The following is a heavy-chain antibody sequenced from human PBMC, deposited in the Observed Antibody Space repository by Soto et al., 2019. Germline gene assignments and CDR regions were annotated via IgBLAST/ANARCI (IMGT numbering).Heavy chain of an antibody. CDR2: IKQDGSEK. Sequence: PGGSLRLSCAASGFTFSSYWMSWVRQAPGKGLEWVANIKQDGSEKYYVDSVKGRFTISRDNAKNSLYLQMNSLRAEDTAVYYCAREGRTGWFRELVGQTAYYYYGMDDWGQGATVTVSS. V-gene: IGHV3-7*03. J-gene: IGHJ6*02. D-gene: IGHD3-10*01. CDR3: AREGRTGWFRELVGQTAYYYYGMDD. CDR1: GFTFSSYW.